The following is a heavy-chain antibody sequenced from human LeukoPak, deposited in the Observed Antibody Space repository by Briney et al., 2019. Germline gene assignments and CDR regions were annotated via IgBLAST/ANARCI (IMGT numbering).Heavy chain of an antibody. V-gene: IGHV3-30*18. J-gene: IGHJ6*02. CDR2: ISYGGSNK. D-gene: IGHD6-25*01. CDR1: GFTFSSYG. Sequence: GGALRVSCAASGFTFSSYGMRWGRQAPGKRPGWVAVISYGGSNKYYAASVKGRFTTSRDNSNNTLYLQMNSLRAEDTAVYYCAKDQRLLGYYGMDVWGQGTPVTVSS. CDR3: AKDQRLLGYYGMDV.